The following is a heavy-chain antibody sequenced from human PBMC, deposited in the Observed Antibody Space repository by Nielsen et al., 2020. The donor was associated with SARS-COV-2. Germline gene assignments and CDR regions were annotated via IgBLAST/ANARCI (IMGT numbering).Heavy chain of an antibody. D-gene: IGHD1-26*01. Sequence: WIRQPPGKGLEWVSYISSSGSTIYYADSAKGRFTISRDNAKNSLYLQMNSLRAEDTAVYYCARRMGAKRYYYYGMDVWGQGTTVTVSS. CDR3: ARRMGAKRYYYYGMDV. V-gene: IGHV3-11*01. CDR2: ISSSGSTI. J-gene: IGHJ6*02.